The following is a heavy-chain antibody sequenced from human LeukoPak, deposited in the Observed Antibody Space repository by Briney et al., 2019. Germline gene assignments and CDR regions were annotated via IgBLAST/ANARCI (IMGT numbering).Heavy chain of an antibody. V-gene: IGHV1-8*01. CDR1: GYTFTNYD. CDR3: ARSDYGDQPGPGFYSYYYIDV. Sequence: ASVKVSCKASGYTFTNYDINWVRQATGQGLEWMGWMNPHSANTGYPQKFQGRITMTWNTSISTAYMELSSLRVEDTAVYYCARSDYGDQPGPGFYSYYYIDVWGKGTTVTVSS. CDR2: MNPHSANT. D-gene: IGHD4-17*01. J-gene: IGHJ6*03.